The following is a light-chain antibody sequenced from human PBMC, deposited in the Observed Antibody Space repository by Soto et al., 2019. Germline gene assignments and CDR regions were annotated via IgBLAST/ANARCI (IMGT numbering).Light chain of an antibody. J-gene: IGLJ1*01. V-gene: IGLV2-14*01. CDR3: SSCTGSTTYV. Sequence: QSALTPPASVSGSPGQSITISCTGTSSDVGGYNYVSWYQQHPGKAPKLMISEVSNRPSGISNRFSGSKSGNTASLTISGLQADDEADYYCSSCTGSTTYVFGTGTKVTVL. CDR2: EVS. CDR1: SSDVGGYNY.